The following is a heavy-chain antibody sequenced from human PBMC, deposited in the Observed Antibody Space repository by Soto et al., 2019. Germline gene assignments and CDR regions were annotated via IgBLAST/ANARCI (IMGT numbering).Heavy chain of an antibody. D-gene: IGHD3-3*01. CDR2: IDGSGYT. Sequence: TLSLTCTVSGGSISTGGYYWSWIRQYPGKGLEWLGYIDGSGYTFYNPSLQSRLTLSMDTSKNQFSLKLSSATAADTAVYFCARKQAGFFYGIDYWGQGTLVTVSS. CDR1: GGSISTGGYY. CDR3: ARKQAGFFYGIDY. J-gene: IGHJ4*02. V-gene: IGHV4-31*03.